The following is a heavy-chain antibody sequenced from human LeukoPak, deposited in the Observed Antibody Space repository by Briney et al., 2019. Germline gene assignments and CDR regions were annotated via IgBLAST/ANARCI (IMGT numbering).Heavy chain of an antibody. V-gene: IGHV3-30*02. Sequence: PGGSLRLSCAASGFTFSSYGMHWVRQAPGKGLEWVAFIRYDGSNKYYADSVKGRFTISRDNSKNTLYLQMNSLRAEDTAVYYCAKDISLVGATCLDYWGQGTLVTVSS. J-gene: IGHJ4*02. CDR3: AKDISLVGATCLDY. CDR1: GFTFSSYG. CDR2: IRYDGSNK. D-gene: IGHD1-26*01.